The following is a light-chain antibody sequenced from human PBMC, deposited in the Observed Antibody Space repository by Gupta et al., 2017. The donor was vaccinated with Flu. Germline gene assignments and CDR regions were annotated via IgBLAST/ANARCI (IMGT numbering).Light chain of an antibody. CDR2: GAS. Sequence: GERVTITCRASQGIVSYLNWYQQKPGKAPKVLMYGASTLQSGVPSRFSGSGSDKESTLTITSLEPEDFATYYCQQSYTNYWTFGQGTKVEVK. CDR3: QQSYTNYWT. CDR1: QGIVSY. J-gene: IGKJ1*01. V-gene: IGKV1-39*01.